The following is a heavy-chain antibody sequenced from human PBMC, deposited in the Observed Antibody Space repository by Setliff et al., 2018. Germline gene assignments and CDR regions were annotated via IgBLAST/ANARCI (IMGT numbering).Heavy chain of an antibody. CDR3: AGGRGGDLWDY. D-gene: IGHD2-21*01. V-gene: IGHV4-4*07. Sequence: SETLSLTCTVAGGSISSYYWSWIRQPAGKGLEWIGRIYTSGSTNYNPSLKSRVTMSVDTSKNQFSLKLSCVTAGAPGVYCCAGGRGGDLWDYWGQGTLVTVSS. CDR2: IYTSGST. J-gene: IGHJ4*02. CDR1: GGSISSYY.